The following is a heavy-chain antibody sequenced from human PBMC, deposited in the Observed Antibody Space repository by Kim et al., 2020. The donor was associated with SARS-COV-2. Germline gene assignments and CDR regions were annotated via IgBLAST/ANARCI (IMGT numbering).Heavy chain of an antibody. D-gene: IGHD2-2*01. CDR1: GFTFDDYA. J-gene: IGHJ4*02. V-gene: IGHV3-9*01. CDR2: ISWNSGSI. Sequence: GGSLRLSCAASGFTFDDYAMHWVRQAPGKGLEWVSGISWNSGSIGYADSVKGRFTISRDNAKNSLYLQMNSLRAEDTALYYCAKDMSVVPAAIDYWGQGTLVTVSS. CDR3: AKDMSVVPAAIDY.